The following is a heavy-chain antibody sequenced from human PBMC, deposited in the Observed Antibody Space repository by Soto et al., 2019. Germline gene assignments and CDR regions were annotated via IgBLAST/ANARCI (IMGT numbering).Heavy chain of an antibody. D-gene: IGHD3-22*01. Sequence: PGGSLRLSCAASGFTFRNYWMHWVRQAPGKGLVWVSRINRDGSSTSYADSVKGRVTISRDTAKNTLYLQMNSLRAVDSAVYYCAREIVTTGEYYFDSWGQGTLVNVSS. J-gene: IGHJ4*02. V-gene: IGHV3-74*01. CDR3: AREIVTTGEYYFDS. CDR2: INRDGSST. CDR1: GFTFRNYW.